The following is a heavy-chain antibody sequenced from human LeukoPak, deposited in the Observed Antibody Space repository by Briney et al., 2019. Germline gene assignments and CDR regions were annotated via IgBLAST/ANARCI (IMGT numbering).Heavy chain of an antibody. Sequence: SETLSLTCTVSGGSISSGSYYWSWIRQPAGKGLEWFGRIYTSGSTNYNPSLKSRVTISVDTSKNQFSLKLSSVTAADTAVYYCARDWGYCSGGSCHFPIDYWGQGTLVTVSS. CDR1: GGSISSGSYY. D-gene: IGHD2-15*01. CDR2: IYTSGST. CDR3: ARDWGYCSGGSCHFPIDY. V-gene: IGHV4-61*02. J-gene: IGHJ4*02.